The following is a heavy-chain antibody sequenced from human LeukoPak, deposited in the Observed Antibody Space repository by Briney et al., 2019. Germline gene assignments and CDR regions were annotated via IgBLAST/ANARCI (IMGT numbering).Heavy chain of an antibody. CDR1: GGSISSSSHY. V-gene: IGHV4-39*07. J-gene: IGHJ4*02. Sequence: SSETLSLTCTVSGGSISSSSHYWGWIRQPPGKGLEWIGSMYYRGSTYHNPSLKSRVTISVDTSKNQFSLKLSSVTAADTAVYYCATTTIRLGYWGQGTLVTVSS. CDR3: ATTTIRLGY. D-gene: IGHD1-26*01. CDR2: MYYRGST.